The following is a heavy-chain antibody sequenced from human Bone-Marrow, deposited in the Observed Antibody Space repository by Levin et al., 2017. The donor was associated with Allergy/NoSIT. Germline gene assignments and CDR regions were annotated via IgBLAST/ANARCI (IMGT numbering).Heavy chain of an antibody. CDR3: AGRHSSSADY. CDR1: GDSVTSTRYY. D-gene: IGHD6-6*01. V-gene: IGHV4-39*01. J-gene: IGHJ4*01. CDR2: IFNSGRT. Sequence: PSETLSLTCTVSGDSVTSTRYYWAWIRQSPGQGLEWIGSIFNSGRTWYKTSLKGRVTISVDTSRNQFSLDLTSVTAADTAMYYCAGRHSSSADYWGRGTRVAVSS.